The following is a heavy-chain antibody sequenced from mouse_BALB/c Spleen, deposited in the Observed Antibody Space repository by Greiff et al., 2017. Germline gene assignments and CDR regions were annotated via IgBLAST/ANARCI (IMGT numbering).Heavy chain of an antibody. CDR1: GYSFTSYW. Sequence: QVQLKQSGPQLVRPGASVKISCKASGYSFTSYWMHWVKQRPGQGLEWIGMIDPSDSETRLNQKFKDKATLTVDKSSSTAYMQLSSPTSEDSAVYYCARGRDGYYDFDYWGQGTTLTVSS. CDR3: ARGRDGYYDFDY. J-gene: IGHJ2*01. D-gene: IGHD2-3*01. CDR2: IDPSDSET. V-gene: IGHV1S126*01.